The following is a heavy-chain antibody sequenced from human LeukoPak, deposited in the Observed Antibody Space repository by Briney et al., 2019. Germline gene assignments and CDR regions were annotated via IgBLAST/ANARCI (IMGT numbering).Heavy chain of an antibody. D-gene: IGHD1-26*01. V-gene: IGHV1-18*01. J-gene: IGHJ4*02. CDR3: ARGGAYYPGKEY. Sequence: GGSPKVSCKASGYTFTSSYINWVRQAPGQRLEWMGWISAYNGITNSAQTFQGRGTTSPDSSTSTPYMDLTSLRSDDTAVYYCARGGAYYPGKEYWGQGTLVTVSS. CDR2: ISAYNGIT. CDR1: GYTFTSSY.